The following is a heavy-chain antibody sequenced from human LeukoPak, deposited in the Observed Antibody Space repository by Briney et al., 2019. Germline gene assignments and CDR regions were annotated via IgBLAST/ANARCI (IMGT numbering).Heavy chain of an antibody. CDR3: ARDASRYNWRLSPFDY. J-gene: IGHJ4*02. CDR2: INPNSGGT. D-gene: IGHD1-20*01. CDR1: GYTFTGYY. V-gene: IGHV1-2*02. Sequence: ASVKVSCKASGYTFTGYYMHWVRQAPGQGLEGMGWINPNSGGTNYAQKFQGRVTMTRDTSISTAYMELSRLRSDDTAVYYCARDASRYNWRLSPFDYWGQGTLVTVSS.